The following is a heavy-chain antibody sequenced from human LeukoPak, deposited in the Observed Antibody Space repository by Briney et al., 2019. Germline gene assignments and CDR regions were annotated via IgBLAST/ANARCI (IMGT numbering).Heavy chain of an antibody. D-gene: IGHD5-18*01. CDR2: IYYSGST. J-gene: IGHJ4*02. Sequence: PSETLSLTCTVSGGSISSSSYYWGWIRQPPGKGLEWIGSIYYSGSTYYNPSLESRVTISVDTSKNQFSLKLSSVTAADTAVYYCARGYSYGDVDYWGQGTLVTVSS. V-gene: IGHV4-39*07. CDR1: GGSISSSSYY. CDR3: ARGYSYGDVDY.